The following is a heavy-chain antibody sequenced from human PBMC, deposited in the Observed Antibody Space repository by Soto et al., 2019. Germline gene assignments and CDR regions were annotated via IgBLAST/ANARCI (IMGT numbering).Heavy chain of an antibody. CDR1: GASVSSGNFY. Sequence: PSETLSLTCSVSGASVSSGNFYWGWIRQPPGKGLVWIGSIFETGSTYYNPPLKSRVSISLDTSRNQFSLKLTSVTAADTAVYYCARHSYDYRFDPWGQGTLVTVSS. D-gene: IGHD5-12*01. CDR2: IFETGST. J-gene: IGHJ5*02. V-gene: IGHV4-39*01. CDR3: ARHSYDYRFDP.